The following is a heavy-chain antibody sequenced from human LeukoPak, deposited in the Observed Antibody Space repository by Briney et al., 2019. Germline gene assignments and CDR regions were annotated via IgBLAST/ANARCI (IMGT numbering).Heavy chain of an antibody. V-gene: IGHV3-30-3*01. J-gene: IGHJ4*02. CDR1: GFSFSSYT. Sequence: GGSLRLSCAASGFSFSSYTMHWVRQAPGKGLEWVAVIPSDGTNEDYADSVKGRFTISRDNSKNTLYLQMNSLRAEDTAVYYCARGVGNYGDPHFDYWGQGTLVTVSS. D-gene: IGHD4-17*01. CDR2: IPSDGTNE. CDR3: ARGVGNYGDPHFDY.